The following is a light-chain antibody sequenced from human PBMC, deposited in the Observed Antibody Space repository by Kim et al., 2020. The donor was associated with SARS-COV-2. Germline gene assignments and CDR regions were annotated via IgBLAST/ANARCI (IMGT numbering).Light chain of an antibody. CDR3: NSRDSNDNVV. CDR1: SRRTYY. J-gene: IGLJ2*01. V-gene: IGLV3-19*01. CDR2: GKN. Sequence: VALGQTGRITCQGDSRRTYYATWYQQKPGQAPILVIYGKNNRPSGIPDRFAGSSSGNTAFLTITGTQAGDEADYYCNSRDSNDNVVFGGGTKLTVL.